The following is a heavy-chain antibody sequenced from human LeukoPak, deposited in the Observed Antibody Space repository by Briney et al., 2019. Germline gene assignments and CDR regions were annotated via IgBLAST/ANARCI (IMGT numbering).Heavy chain of an antibody. CDR3: ARETSGTYYHPLGYMDV. J-gene: IGHJ6*03. Sequence: PSETLSLTCTVSGGSISIYYWNWIRQPAGKGLEWIGRIFTSGITNYNPSLKSRVTMSVDTSKNQFSLNLSSVIAADTAIYYCARETSGTYYHPLGYMDVWGKGTTVTVSS. D-gene: IGHD3-10*01. CDR1: GGSISIYY. V-gene: IGHV4-4*07. CDR2: IFTSGIT.